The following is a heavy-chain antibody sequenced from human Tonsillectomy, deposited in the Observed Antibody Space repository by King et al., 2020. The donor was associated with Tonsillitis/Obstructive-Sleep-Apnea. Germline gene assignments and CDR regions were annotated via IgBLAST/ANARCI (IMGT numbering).Heavy chain of an antibody. CDR2: IDPSDSYT. CDR3: ASAGGYYSGMDV. D-gene: IGHD3-10*01. V-gene: IGHV5-10-1*03. Sequence: QLVQSGAEVKKPGESLRISCKGSGYTFTSYWISWVRQMPGKGLEWMGRIDPSDSYTDYSPSFQGHVTISADKSISTAYLQWSSLKASDTAMYYCASAGGYYSGMDVWGHGPTVTVSS. CDR1: GYTFTSYW. J-gene: IGHJ6*02.